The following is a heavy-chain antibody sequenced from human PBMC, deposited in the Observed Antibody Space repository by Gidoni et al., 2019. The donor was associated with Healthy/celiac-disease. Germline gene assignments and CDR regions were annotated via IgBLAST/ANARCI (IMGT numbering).Heavy chain of an antibody. CDR3: TTDSYYYYYGMDV. V-gene: IGHV3-15*01. CDR1: GFTFSNAW. CDR2: IKSKTDGGTT. Sequence: EVQLVESGGGLVKPGGSLRLSCAASGFTFSNAWMRWVRQAPGKGLEWVGRIKSKTDGGTTDYAAPVKGRFTISRDDSKNTLYLQMNSLKTEDTAVYYCTTDSYYYYYGMDVWGQGTTVTVSS. J-gene: IGHJ6*02.